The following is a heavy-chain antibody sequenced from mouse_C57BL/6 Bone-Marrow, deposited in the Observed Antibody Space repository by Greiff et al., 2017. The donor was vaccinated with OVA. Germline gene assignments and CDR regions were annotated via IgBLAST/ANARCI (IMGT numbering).Heavy chain of an antibody. CDR1: GFNIKDYY. Sequence: EVKLVESGAELVKPGASVKLSCTASGFNIKDYYMHWVKQRTEQGLEWIGRIDPEDGETKYAPKFQGKATITADKSSNTAYLQLSSLTSEDTAVYYCAKGLRRGDYFDYWGQGTTLTVSS. J-gene: IGHJ2*01. D-gene: IGHD2-4*01. CDR3: AKGLRRGDYFDY. V-gene: IGHV14-2*01. CDR2: IDPEDGET.